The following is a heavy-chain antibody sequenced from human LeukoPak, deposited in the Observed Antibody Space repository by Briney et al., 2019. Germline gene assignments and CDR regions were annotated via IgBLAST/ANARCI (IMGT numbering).Heavy chain of an antibody. V-gene: IGHV1-8*01. CDR1: GYTFTSYD. CDR2: MNPNSGNT. Sequence: ASVKVSCKASGYTFTSYDINWVRQATGQGLEWMGWMNPNSGNTGYAQKFQGRVTMTRNTSISTAYMELSSLRSEDTAVYYCARGPRAVASRPPGYWGQGTLVTVSS. D-gene: IGHD6-19*01. J-gene: IGHJ4*02. CDR3: ARGPRAVASRPPGY.